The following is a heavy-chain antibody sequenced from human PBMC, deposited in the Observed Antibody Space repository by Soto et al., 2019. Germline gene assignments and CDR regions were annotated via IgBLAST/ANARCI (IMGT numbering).Heavy chain of an antibody. CDR3: ARDPLWGTAMVLWYFDL. V-gene: IGHV3-30-3*01. CDR1: GFTFSSYV. Sequence: QVQLVESGGGVVQPGRSLTLSCAASGFTFSSYVIHWVRQTPDKGLEWVAFISRDGSNAYYADSVKGRFTISRDNSKNTLYLEMNSLRAEDTAVYYCARDPLWGTAMVLWYFDLWGRGTLVTVSS. D-gene: IGHD5-18*01. CDR2: ISRDGSNA. J-gene: IGHJ2*01.